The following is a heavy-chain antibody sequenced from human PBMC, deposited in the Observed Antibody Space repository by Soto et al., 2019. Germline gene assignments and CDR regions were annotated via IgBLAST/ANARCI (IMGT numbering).Heavy chain of an antibody. CDR2: INPNGGST. CDR1: ADTFTSYY. J-gene: IGHJ6*02. D-gene: IGHD2-15*01. CDR3: ARPLLPIVVVAVTIPWYYYGMDV. Sequence: ASVKVSCKAPADTFTSYYIHWVRQAPGHGLEWMGIINPNGGSTRFAQTFQGRITMTTDTSTSTAYMELRSLRSEDPAVYYCARPLLPIVVVAVTIPWYYYGMDVWGQGTTVTVSS. V-gene: IGHV1-46*01.